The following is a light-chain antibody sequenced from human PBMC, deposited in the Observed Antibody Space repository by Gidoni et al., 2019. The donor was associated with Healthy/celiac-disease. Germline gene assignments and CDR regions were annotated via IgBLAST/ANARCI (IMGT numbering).Light chain of an antibody. CDR2: QDS. CDR1: KLGAKY. V-gene: IGLV3-1*01. Sequence: SYELTQSPSVSVSPGQTASITCSGDKLGAKYACWYQQKPGQSPVLVIYQDSKRPSWIPARFASSNSGNTGTLTISGTQAMDDADYYCQAWDSNVVFGGGTKLTVL. CDR3: QAWDSNVV. J-gene: IGLJ2*01.